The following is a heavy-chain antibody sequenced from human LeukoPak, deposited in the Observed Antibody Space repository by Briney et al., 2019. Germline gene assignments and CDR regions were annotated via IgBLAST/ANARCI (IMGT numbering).Heavy chain of an antibody. V-gene: IGHV1-69*04. D-gene: IGHD3-22*01. CDR1: GGTFSSYA. Sequence: RASVKVSCKASGGTFSSYAISWVRQAPGQGLEWMGRIIPIFGIANYAQKFQGRVTITADKSTSTAYMELSSLRSEDTAVYYCARDRGGYYDSSGYADYWGQGTLVTVSS. J-gene: IGHJ4*02. CDR2: IIPIFGIA. CDR3: ARDRGGYYDSSGYADY.